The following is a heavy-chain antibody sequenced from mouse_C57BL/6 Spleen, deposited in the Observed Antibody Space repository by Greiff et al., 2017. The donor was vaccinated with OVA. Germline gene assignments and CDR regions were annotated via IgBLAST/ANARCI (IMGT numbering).Heavy chain of an antibody. D-gene: IGHD4-1*01. J-gene: IGHJ2*01. V-gene: IGHV1-26*01. CDR2: INPNNGGT. Sequence: EVQLQQSGPELVKPGASVKISCKASGYTFTDYYMNWVKQSHGKSLEWIGDINPNNGGTSYNPNFTGKATLTVDKSSSTAYMELRSLTSEDSAVYYCARNWDYFDYWGQGTTLTVSS. CDR3: ARNWDYFDY. CDR1: GYTFTDYY.